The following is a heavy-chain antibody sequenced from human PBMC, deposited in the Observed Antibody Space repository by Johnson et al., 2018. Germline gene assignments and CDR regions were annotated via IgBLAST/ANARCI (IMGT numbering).Heavy chain of an antibody. CDR2: IKQDGSEK. Sequence: VQLVQAVGGLVQPGGSLRLSCVVSGFTFSSYWMSWVRQAPGKGLEWVANIKQDGSEKYYADSVKGRFTISRDNSKNTLYLQMNSLRAEDTAVYYCAKEVGYYDSNVWGKGTTVTVSS. D-gene: IGHD3-22*01. V-gene: IGHV3-7*03. CDR3: AKEVGYYDSNV. CDR1: GFTFSSYW. J-gene: IGHJ6*04.